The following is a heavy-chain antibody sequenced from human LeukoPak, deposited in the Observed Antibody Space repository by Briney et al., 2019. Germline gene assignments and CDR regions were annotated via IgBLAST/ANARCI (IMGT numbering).Heavy chain of an antibody. V-gene: IGHV4-39*01. CDR2: IYYSGST. D-gene: IGHD7-27*01. CDR1: GGSISSSSYY. CDR3: ASGVELGYYYYGMDV. J-gene: IGHJ6*02. Sequence: SETLSLTCTVSGGSISSSSYYWGWIRQPPGKGLEWIGSIYYSGSTYYNPSLKSRVTISVDTSKNQFSLKLSSVTAADTAVYYCASGVELGYYYYGMDVWGQGTMVTVSS.